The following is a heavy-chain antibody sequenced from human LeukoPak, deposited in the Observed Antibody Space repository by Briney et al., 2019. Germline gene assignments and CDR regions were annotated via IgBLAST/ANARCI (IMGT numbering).Heavy chain of an antibody. Sequence: PGGSLRLSCAASGFTFSRYYMHWVRQAPGKGLVWVSRINSDGSSTTYADSAKGRFTISRDNAKNTLYLQMNSLKVEDTAVYYCTRVFVGDEYSSSGYWGQGTLVTVSS. CDR1: GFTFSRYY. D-gene: IGHD6-13*01. J-gene: IGHJ4*02. CDR3: TRVFVGDEYSSSGY. V-gene: IGHV3-74*01. CDR2: INSDGSST.